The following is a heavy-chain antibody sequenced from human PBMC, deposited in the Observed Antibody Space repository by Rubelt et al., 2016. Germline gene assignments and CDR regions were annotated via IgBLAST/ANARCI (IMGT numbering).Heavy chain of an antibody. CDR1: GYTFTSYG. CDR3: AREGVKGARKDGMDV. D-gene: IGHD4/OR15-4a*01. V-gene: IGHV1-18*01. J-gene: IGHJ6*02. Sequence: QVQLVQSGAEVKKPGASVKVSCKASGYTFTSYGISWVRPAPGQGLEWMGGISAYNGNTTYAQKLQGRVTMTTDTSTSTAYMELRSLGSDDTAVYYCAREGVKGARKDGMDVWGQGTTVTVSS. CDR2: ISAYNGNT.